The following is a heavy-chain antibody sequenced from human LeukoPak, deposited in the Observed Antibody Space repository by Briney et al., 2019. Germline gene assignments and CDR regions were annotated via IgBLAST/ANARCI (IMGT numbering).Heavy chain of an antibody. CDR3: AREGPEHITIFGVGNY. D-gene: IGHD3-3*01. V-gene: IGHV3-74*01. CDR2: INSDGSST. CDR1: GFTFSSYW. J-gene: IGHJ4*02. Sequence: GGSLRLSCAASGFTFSSYWMHWVRQAPGKGLVWVSGINSDGSSTSYADSVKGRFTISRDNAKNTPYLQMNSLRAEDTAVDYCAREGPEHITIFGVGNYWGQGTLVTVSS.